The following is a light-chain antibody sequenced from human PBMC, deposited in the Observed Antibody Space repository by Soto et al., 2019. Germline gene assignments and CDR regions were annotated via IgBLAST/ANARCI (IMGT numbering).Light chain of an antibody. Sequence: QSVLTQPPSVSAAPGQKVIISCSGTSFNIGNNYVSWYQQLPGTAPKLLIYDNNKRPSGIPDRFSGSKSGTSATLAITGLQTADEADYYCGAWESSLNPYVFGTGTKVTVL. CDR3: GAWESSLNPYV. J-gene: IGLJ1*01. CDR1: SFNIGNNY. V-gene: IGLV1-51*01. CDR2: DNN.